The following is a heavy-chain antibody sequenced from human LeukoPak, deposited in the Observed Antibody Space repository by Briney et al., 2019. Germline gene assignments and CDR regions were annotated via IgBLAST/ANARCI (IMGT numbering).Heavy chain of an antibody. CDR1: GYIFTSYG. J-gene: IGHJ4*02. CDR3: ARDRDSGSPAGGY. D-gene: IGHD1-26*01. V-gene: IGHV1-18*01. Sequence: ASVKVSCKASGYIFTSYGISWVRQAPGQGLEWMGWISAYNGNTKYVQKLQGRVTMTTDTSTSTAYMELRSLRSDATAVYYCARDRDSGSPAGGYWGQGTLVTVSS. CDR2: ISAYNGNT.